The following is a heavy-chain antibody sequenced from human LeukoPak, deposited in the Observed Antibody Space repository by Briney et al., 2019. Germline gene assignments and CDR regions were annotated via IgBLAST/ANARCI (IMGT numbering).Heavy chain of an antibody. CDR1: GGSFSGYY. V-gene: IGHV4-34*01. CDR3: ARDRDLRWFFY. D-gene: IGHD2-21*01. J-gene: IGHJ4*02. Sequence: PSETLSLTCAVYGGSFSGYYWSWIRQPPGKGLEWIGEINHSGSTNYNPSLKSRVTISVDTSKSQFSLKLTSVTAADTAVYYCARDRDLRWFFYWGQGTLVTVSS. CDR2: INHSGST.